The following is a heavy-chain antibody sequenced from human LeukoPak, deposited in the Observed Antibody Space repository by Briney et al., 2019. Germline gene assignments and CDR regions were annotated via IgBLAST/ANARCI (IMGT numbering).Heavy chain of an antibody. J-gene: IGHJ4*02. V-gene: IGHV3-66*01. Sequence: PGGSLRLSCAASGFTVSSNYMSWVRQAPGKGLEWVPVIYSGGSTYYADSVKGRFTISRDNSKNTLYLQMNSLRAEDTAVYYCASSLVGATEFDYWGQGTLVTVSS. D-gene: IGHD1-26*01. CDR3: ASSLVGATEFDY. CDR1: GFTVSSNY. CDR2: IYSGGST.